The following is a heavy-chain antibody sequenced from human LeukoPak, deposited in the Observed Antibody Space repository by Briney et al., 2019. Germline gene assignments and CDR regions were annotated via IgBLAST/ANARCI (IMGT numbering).Heavy chain of an antibody. CDR3: ATSSIAALEFGDAFDI. CDR1: GFTLSSYR. V-gene: IGHV3-7*01. Sequence: GGSLRLSSAASGFTLSSYRMSWVRQAPGKGRKWGANIKQDGSEKYYVDSVKGRFTISRDNAKNSLYLQMNSLRAEDTAVYYCATSSIAALEFGDAFDIWGQGTMVTVSS. D-gene: IGHD6-6*01. J-gene: IGHJ3*02. CDR2: IKQDGSEK.